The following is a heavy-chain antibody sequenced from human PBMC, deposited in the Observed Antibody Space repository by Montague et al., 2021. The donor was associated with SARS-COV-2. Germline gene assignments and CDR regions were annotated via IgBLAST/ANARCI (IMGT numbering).Heavy chain of an antibody. CDR2: IYYSGNS. D-gene: IGHD3-3*01. V-gene: IGHV4-39*01. Sequence: SETLSLTCTVSGGSISSCCYDWVWNRQPPGQGLNGIISIYYSGNSYYTPSLRSPVSISAATSKNPFSLKLSSVTAAAASVYYCARKASRGITIFGVVTASYYFDYWGQGTLVTVSS. J-gene: IGHJ4*02. CDR1: GGSISSCCYD. CDR3: ARKASRGITIFGVVTASYYFDY.